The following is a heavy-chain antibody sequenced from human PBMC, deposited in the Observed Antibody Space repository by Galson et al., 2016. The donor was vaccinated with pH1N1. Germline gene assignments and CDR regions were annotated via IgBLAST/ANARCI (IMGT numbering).Heavy chain of an antibody. CDR1: GGTFGSYG. V-gene: IGHV1-69*01. J-gene: IGHJ2*01. CDR2: IIPIFNTA. CDR3: AREDYYDVDLSDCYFDL. D-gene: IGHD3-22*01. Sequence: SVKLSCKASGGTFGSYGMNWVRQAPGQGLEWMGGIIPIFNTAQYAHNFQGRVTITADESTSTAYMELSSLRSEGTALYYCAREDYYDVDLSDCYFDLWGRGTLVTVSS.